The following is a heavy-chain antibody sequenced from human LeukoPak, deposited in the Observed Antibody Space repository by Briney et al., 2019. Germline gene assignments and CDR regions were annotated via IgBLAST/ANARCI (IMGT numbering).Heavy chain of an antibody. Sequence: SETLSLTCTVSGGSISSGGYYWSWIRQPPGKGLEWIGYIYHSGGTYYNPSLKSRVTISVDRSKNQFSLKLSSVTAADTAVYYCARDREYCSSTSCSRGWFDPWGQGTLVTVSS. J-gene: IGHJ5*02. CDR2: IYHSGGT. CDR1: GGSISSGGYY. D-gene: IGHD2-2*01. V-gene: IGHV4-30-2*01. CDR3: ARDREYCSSTSCSRGWFDP.